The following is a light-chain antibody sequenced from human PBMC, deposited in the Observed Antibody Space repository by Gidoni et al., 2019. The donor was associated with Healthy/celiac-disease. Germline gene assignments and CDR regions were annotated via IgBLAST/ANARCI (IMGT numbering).Light chain of an antibody. J-gene: IGKJ4*01. CDR1: QSISSW. V-gene: IGKV1-5*03. Sequence: DIQMTQSPSTLSASVGDRVTITCRASQSISSWLAWYQQKPGKAPKLLIYKASSLESGVPSRFSGSGSGTEFTLTISSLQPDDFATYDCQQYNSYSALTCGGGTKVEIK. CDR2: KAS. CDR3: QQYNSYSALT.